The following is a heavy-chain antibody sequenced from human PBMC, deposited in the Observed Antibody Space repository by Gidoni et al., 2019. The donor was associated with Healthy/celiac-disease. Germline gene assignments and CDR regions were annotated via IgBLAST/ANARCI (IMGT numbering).Heavy chain of an antibody. J-gene: IGHJ1*01. CDR2: ISWDGGST. CDR3: AKEEGDSSGYFFQH. D-gene: IGHD3-22*01. CDR1: GFTFDDYT. Sequence: EVQLVESGGVVVQPGGSLRLSCAASGFTFDDYTMHWVRQAPGKGLEWVSLISWDGGSTYYADSVKGRFTISRDNSKNSLYLQMNSLRTEDTALYYCAKEEGDSSGYFFQHWGQGTLVTVSS. V-gene: IGHV3-43*01.